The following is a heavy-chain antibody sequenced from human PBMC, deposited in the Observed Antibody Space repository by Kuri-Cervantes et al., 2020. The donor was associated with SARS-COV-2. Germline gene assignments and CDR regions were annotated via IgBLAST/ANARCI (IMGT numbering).Heavy chain of an antibody. V-gene: IGHV1-8*01. Sequence: ASVKVSCKVSGYTLTELSMHWVRQAPGKGLEWMGWMNPNSGNTGYAQKFQGRVTMTRNTSISTAYMELSSLRSEDTAVYYCARLRWDSGYYYGMDVWGQGTTVTVSS. D-gene: IGHD4-23*01. CDR3: ARLRWDSGYYYGMDV. CDR2: MNPNSGNT. J-gene: IGHJ6*02. CDR1: GYTLTELS.